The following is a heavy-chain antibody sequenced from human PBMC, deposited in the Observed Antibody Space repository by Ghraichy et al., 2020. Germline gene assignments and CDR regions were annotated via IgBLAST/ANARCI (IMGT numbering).Heavy chain of an antibody. V-gene: IGHV3-23*01. Sequence: GGSLRLSCTASGFTFSSYAMTWVRQAPGKGLEWVSFITASGGSTNPADSVKGRFTISRDNSKNTLYLQMNSLRAEDTAVYYCAKDPSGVDSGSGSPAGYWGQGTLVTVSS. D-gene: IGHD3-10*01. CDR3: AKDPSGVDSGSGSPAGY. CDR2: ITASGGST. CDR1: GFTFSSYA. J-gene: IGHJ4*02.